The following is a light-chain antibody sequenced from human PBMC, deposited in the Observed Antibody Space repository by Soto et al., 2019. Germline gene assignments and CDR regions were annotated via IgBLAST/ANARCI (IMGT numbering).Light chain of an antibody. CDR1: PSVSGSN. CDR3: QQRSNWPPAIT. Sequence: EIVLTQSPGTLSLSPGERATLSCRASPSVSGSNLAWYQQKPGQAPRLVIYGASSRATGIPDRFSGSGSGTDFTLTISRLEPEDFAVYYCQQRSNWPPAITFGQGTRLEIK. J-gene: IGKJ5*01. V-gene: IGKV3D-20*02. CDR2: GAS.